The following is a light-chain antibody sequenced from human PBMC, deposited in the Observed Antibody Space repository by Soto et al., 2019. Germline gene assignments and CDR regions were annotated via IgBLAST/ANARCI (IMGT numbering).Light chain of an antibody. CDR3: SSYTARVTRV. Sequence: QFALTQFASVSGSPGQSITISCTGTSIDVGAYNYVSWYQQHPDKAPKLLIYEVGNRPSGVSFRFSGSKSGNTASLTISGLPADDEPDYSCSSYTARVTRVFGTGTKVTVL. J-gene: IGLJ1*01. V-gene: IGLV2-14*01. CDR1: SIDVGAYNY. CDR2: EVG.